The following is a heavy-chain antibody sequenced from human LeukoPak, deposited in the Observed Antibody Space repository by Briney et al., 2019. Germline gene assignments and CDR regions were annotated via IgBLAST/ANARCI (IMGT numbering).Heavy chain of an antibody. CDR1: GFTFSSYS. D-gene: IGHD3-3*01. V-gene: IGHV3-21*05. Sequence: GGSLRLPCAASGFTFSSYSMNWVRQAPGKGLEWVSYISSSSSYIYYADSVKGRFTISRDNAKNSLYLQMNSLRAEDTAVYYCARDTVPAYYDFWSGYYTGAGYYYYGMDVWGQGTTVTVSS. J-gene: IGHJ6*02. CDR3: ARDTVPAYYDFWSGYYTGAGYYYYGMDV. CDR2: ISSSSSYI.